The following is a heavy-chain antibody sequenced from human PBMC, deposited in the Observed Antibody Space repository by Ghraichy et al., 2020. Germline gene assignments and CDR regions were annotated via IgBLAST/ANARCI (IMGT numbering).Heavy chain of an antibody. CDR2: VYYSGST. V-gene: IGHV4-34*01. D-gene: IGHD2-15*01. CDR3: ARVAVVVGAGGDDWFDS. Sequence: SETLSLICIVYGGSFSGYYWSWIRQPPGKGLEWIGEVYYSGSTNYNPSLKSRVTISVDTSKNQFSLKLSSVTAADTAVYYCARVAVVVGAGGDDWFDSWGQGTLVTVAP. CDR1: GGSFSGYY. J-gene: IGHJ5*01.